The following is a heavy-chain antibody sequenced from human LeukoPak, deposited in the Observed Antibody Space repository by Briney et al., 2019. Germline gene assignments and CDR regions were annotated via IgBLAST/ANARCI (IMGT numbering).Heavy chain of an antibody. V-gene: IGHV4-39*07. CDR2: INHSGST. J-gene: IGHJ5*02. CDR3: ARGHYCSSTSCSWFDP. Sequence: SETLSLTCTVSGGSISSSSYYWGWIRQPPGKGLEWIGEINHSGSTNYNPSLKSRVTISVDTSKNQFSLKLSSVTAADTAVYYCARGHYCSSTSCSWFDPWGQGTLVTVSS. CDR1: GGSISSSSYY. D-gene: IGHD2-2*01.